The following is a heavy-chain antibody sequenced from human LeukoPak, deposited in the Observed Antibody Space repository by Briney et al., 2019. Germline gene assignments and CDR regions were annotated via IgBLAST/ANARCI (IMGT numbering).Heavy chain of an antibody. D-gene: IGHD4-23*01. Sequence: PSETLSLTCTVSGGSISSYYWSWIRQPPGKGLEWIGYIYTSGSTNYNPSLKSRVTISVDTSKNQFSLKLSSVTAADTAVCYCARLNYGGNSGDWFDPWGQGTLVNVSS. V-gene: IGHV4-4*09. CDR3: ARLNYGGNSGDWFDP. CDR1: GGSISSYY. J-gene: IGHJ5*02. CDR2: IYTSGST.